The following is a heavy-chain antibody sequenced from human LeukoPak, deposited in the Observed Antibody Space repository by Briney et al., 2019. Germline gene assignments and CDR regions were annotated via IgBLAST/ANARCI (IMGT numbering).Heavy chain of an antibody. CDR2: IWYDGSNK. J-gene: IGHJ6*03. V-gene: IGHV3-33*06. D-gene: IGHD6-13*01. Sequence: GGSLRLSCAASGFTFSSYGMHWVRQAPGKGREWVAVIWYDGSNKYYADSVKGRFTISRDNSKNTLYLQMNSLRAEDTAVYYCAKETTGYSSSWYPGEKQNFHYYYYMDVWGKGTTVTVSS. CDR1: GFTFSSYG. CDR3: AKETTGYSSSWYPGEKQNFHYYYYMDV.